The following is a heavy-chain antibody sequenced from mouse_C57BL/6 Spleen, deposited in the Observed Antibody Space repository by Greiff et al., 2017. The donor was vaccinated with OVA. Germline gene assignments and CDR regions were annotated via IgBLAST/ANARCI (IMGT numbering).Heavy chain of an antibody. D-gene: IGHD1-1*01. CDR2: IDPSDSYT. V-gene: IGHV1-69*01. CDR3: SRGGYYGRSDY. CDR1: GYTFTSYW. J-gene: IGHJ2*01. Sequence: VQLQQPGAELVMPGASVKLSCKASGYTFTSYWMHWVKQRPGQGLEWIGEIDPSDSYTNYNQKFKGKSTLTVDKSSSTAYMQLSSLTSEDSAVSFCSRGGYYGRSDYWGQGTTLTVSS.